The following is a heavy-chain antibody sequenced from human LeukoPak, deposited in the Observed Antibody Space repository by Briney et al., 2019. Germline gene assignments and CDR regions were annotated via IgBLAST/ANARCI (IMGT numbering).Heavy chain of an antibody. V-gene: IGHV4-59*08. CDR2: IYYGGST. D-gene: IGHD3-16*01. CDR3: ARLPGGRKAPDI. J-gene: IGHJ3*02. Sequence: PSETLSLTCTVSGGSISSYYWSWIRQPPGEGLEWIGYIYYGGSTNYNPSLKSRVTISVDTSKNQFSLKLSSVTAADTAVYYCARLPGGRKAPDIWGQGTMVTASS. CDR1: GGSISSYY.